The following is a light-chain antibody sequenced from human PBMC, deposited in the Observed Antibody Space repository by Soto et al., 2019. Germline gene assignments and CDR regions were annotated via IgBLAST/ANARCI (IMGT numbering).Light chain of an antibody. CDR2: DAS. CDR3: QQRSNWYT. Sequence: EIVLTQSPATLSLSPGERATLSCSASESVSSYLAWYQQKPGQAPRLLIYDASNRATGIPARFSGFGSGTDFTLTISSLEPEDFAVYYCQQRSNWYTFGQGTKLEI. V-gene: IGKV3-11*01. CDR1: ESVSSY. J-gene: IGKJ2*01.